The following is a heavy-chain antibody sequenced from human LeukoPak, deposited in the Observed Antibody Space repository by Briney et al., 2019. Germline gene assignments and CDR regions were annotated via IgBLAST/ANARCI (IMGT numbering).Heavy chain of an antibody. CDR2: IYHSGST. D-gene: IGHD6-19*01. CDR3: ARILGYSSGWYDQGAFDI. J-gene: IGHJ3*02. CDR1: GGSISSGGYS. Sequence: SETLPLTCAVSGGSISSGGYSWSWIRQPPGKGLEWIGYIYHSGSTYYNPSLKSRVTISVDRSKNQFSLKLSSVTAADTAVYYCARILGYSSGWYDQGAFDIWGQGTMVTVSS. V-gene: IGHV4-30-2*01.